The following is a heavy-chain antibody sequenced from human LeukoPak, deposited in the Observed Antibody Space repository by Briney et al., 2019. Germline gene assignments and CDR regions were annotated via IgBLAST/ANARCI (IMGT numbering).Heavy chain of an antibody. D-gene: IGHD5-12*01. CDR1: GFTFSSYG. Sequence: GGSLRLSCAASGFTFSSYGMHWVRQAPGMGLEWVAVISYDGTNKYYAESVKCRYTISRDNSNNTLYLQINSLRPEDTAVIYCAKDRGVATYYYYGLDVWGQGTTVTVSS. CDR2: ISYDGTNK. CDR3: AKDRGVATYYYYGLDV. J-gene: IGHJ6*02. V-gene: IGHV3-30*18.